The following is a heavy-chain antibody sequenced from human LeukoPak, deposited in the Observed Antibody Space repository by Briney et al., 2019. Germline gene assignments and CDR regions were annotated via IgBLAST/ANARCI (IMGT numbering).Heavy chain of an antibody. V-gene: IGHV3-21*01. J-gene: IGHJ4*02. CDR2: ISGGSSYI. CDR1: GFTFSDYN. CDR3: AKDNNRIAAASDH. Sequence: GGSLRLSCAASGFTFSDYNMNWVRQAPGKGLEWVASISGGSSYIYYADSVKGRFTISRDNAKNSLYLQMNSLRAENTSVYYCAKDNNRIAAASDHWGQGTLVTVSS. D-gene: IGHD6-13*01.